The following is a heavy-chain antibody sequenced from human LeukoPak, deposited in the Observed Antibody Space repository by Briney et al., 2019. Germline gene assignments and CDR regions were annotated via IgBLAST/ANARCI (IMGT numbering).Heavy chain of an antibody. CDR3: AKDFLRYFDWFYFDY. CDR1: GFAFSSYA. Sequence: GGSLRLSCAASGFAFSSYAMSWVRQAPGKGLEWVSAISGSGGSTYYADSVKGRFTISRDNSKNTLYLQMNSLRAEDTAVYYCAKDFLRYFDWFYFDYWGQGTLVTVSS. CDR2: ISGSGGST. J-gene: IGHJ4*02. V-gene: IGHV3-23*01. D-gene: IGHD3-9*01.